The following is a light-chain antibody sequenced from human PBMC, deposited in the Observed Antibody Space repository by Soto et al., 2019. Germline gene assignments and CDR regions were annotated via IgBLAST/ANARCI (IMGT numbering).Light chain of an antibody. V-gene: IGLV2-14*03. CDR2: GVT. CDR1: HNDIGTYDY. Sequence: QSALTQPTSVSGSPGQSITISCTGNHNDIGTYDYVSWYQQHPGRAPRLLIHGVTTRPSGISGRFSASKSGLTASLTISGLQPEDEADYYCSSFSRSSTPYVFGTGTKLTVL. J-gene: IGLJ1*01. CDR3: SSFSRSSTPYV.